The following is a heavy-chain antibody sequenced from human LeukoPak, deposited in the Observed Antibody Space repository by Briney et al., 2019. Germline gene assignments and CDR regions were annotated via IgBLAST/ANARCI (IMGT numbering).Heavy chain of an antibody. CDR3: ARDAGEEQWLAQFDY. CDR2: IYTSGST. V-gene: IGHV4-4*07. J-gene: IGHJ4*02. Sequence: SETLSLTCTVSGGSISSYYWSWIRQPAGKGLEWIGRIYTSGSTNYNPSLKSRVTMSVDTSKNQFSLKLSSVTAADTAVYYCARDAGEEQWLAQFDYWGQGTLVTVSS. D-gene: IGHD6-19*01. CDR1: GGSISSYY.